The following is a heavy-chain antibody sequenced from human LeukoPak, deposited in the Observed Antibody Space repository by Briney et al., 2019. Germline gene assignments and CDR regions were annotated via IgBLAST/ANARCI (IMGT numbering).Heavy chain of an antibody. CDR1: GGSFSGYY. J-gene: IGHJ4*02. V-gene: IGHV4-34*01. D-gene: IGHD2-2*01. Sequence: SETLSLTCAVYGGSFSGYYWSWIRQPPGKGLEGIGEINHSGSTNYNPSLKSRVTISVDTSKNQFSLKRSSVTAADTAVYYCASGTETNDCSSTSCYGLSLDYWGQGTLVTVSS. CDR3: ASGTETNDCSSTSCYGLSLDY. CDR2: INHSGST.